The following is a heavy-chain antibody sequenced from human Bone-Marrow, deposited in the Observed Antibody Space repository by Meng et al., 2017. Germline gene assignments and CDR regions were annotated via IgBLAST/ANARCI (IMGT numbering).Heavy chain of an antibody. V-gene: IGHV4-30-4*01. Sequence: QVQLQESGPGRVKPSQTLSLTCTGFGGSISGGDYYWSWIRQPPGKGLEWIGYIHFSGSTYYNPSLNSRITISVDMSRNQFSLRLTSVTSADMAVYYCARVNSDCGGVMCYKGWFDPWGQGTLVTVSS. CDR3: ARVNSDCGGVMCYKGWFDP. CDR2: IHFSGST. CDR1: GGSISGGDYY. D-gene: IGHD2-21*01. J-gene: IGHJ5*02.